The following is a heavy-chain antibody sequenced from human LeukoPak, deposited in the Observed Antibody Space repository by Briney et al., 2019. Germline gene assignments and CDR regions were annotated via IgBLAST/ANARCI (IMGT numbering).Heavy chain of an antibody. V-gene: IGHV4-61*02. J-gene: IGHJ4*02. D-gene: IGHD6-13*01. CDR1: GGSISSGSYY. CDR3: ARESTGAYSSSWYDY. Sequence: PSQTLSLTCTVSGGSISSGSYYWSWIRQPAGKGLEWIGRIYTSGSTNYNPSLKSRVTISVDTSKNQFSLKLSSVTAADTAVYYCARESTGAYSSSWYDYWGQGTLVTVSS. CDR2: IYTSGST.